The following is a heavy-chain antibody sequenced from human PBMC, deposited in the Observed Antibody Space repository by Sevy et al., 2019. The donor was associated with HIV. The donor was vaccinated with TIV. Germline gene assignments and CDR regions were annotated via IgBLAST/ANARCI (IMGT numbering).Heavy chain of an antibody. J-gene: IGHJ3*01. Sequence: GGSLRLSCAASGFTFGSYAMHWVRQAPGKGLEWLAFTSYDGSRKYYADSVKGRFTISRDNSKNTLFMQVNSLRAEDTALYYCARERDRQALNVWGQGTMVTVSS. CDR1: GFTFGSYA. CDR2: TSYDGSRK. V-gene: IGHV3-30-3*01. CDR3: ARERDRQALNV.